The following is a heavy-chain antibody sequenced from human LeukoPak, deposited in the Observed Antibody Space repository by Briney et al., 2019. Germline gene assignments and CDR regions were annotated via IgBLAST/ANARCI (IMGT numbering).Heavy chain of an antibody. J-gene: IGHJ4*02. CDR2: IRSKAYGGTT. D-gene: IGHD3-16*01. Sequence: GGSLRLFCTTSGFTFGDYAMSWVRQAPGKGLEWVGFIRSKAYGGTTEYAASVKGRFTTSRDDSRRIVYLQMNSLKTEDTAVYYCTREGRGSGAFDYWGQGTLVTVSS. V-gene: IGHV3-49*04. CDR1: GFTFGDYA. CDR3: TREGRGSGAFDY.